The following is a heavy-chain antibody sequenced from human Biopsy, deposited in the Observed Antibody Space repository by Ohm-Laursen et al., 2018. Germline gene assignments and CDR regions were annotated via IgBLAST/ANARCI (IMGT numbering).Heavy chain of an antibody. CDR2: LFTSGTT. CDR3: VRGGSGSFPFDY. J-gene: IGHJ4*02. Sequence: SDTLSLTCSVSGGSINSYYWSWMRQPAGKGLEWIGRLFTSGTTNYSPSLNNRATMSVGTSKNQFSLRLTSVTAADTAAYYCVRGGSGSFPFDYWGPGTLVTVSS. D-gene: IGHD3-10*01. CDR1: GGSINSYY. V-gene: IGHV4-4*07.